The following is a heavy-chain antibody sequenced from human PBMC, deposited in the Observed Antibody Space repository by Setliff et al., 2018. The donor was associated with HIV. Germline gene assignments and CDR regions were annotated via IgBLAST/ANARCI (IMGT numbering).Heavy chain of an antibody. V-gene: IGHV4-4*02. J-gene: IGHJ3*01. CDR3: ARRGDSSGYYDAFDV. D-gene: IGHD3-22*01. Sequence: PSETLSLTCAVSGGSISSSNWWSWVRQPPGKGLEWIGEIYYTGNTNYNPSLKSRVSISVDKSKNQFSLKLNSVTAADTAMYYCARRGDSSGYYDAFDVWGQGTEVT. CDR2: IYYTGNT. CDR1: GGSISSSNW.